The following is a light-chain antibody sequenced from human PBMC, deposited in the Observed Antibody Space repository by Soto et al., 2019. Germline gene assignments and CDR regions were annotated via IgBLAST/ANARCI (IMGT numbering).Light chain of an antibody. CDR2: AAS. J-gene: IGKJ1*01. CDR3: QQYYSYPRT. V-gene: IGKV1-39*01. Sequence: DIQMTQSPSSRSASVGDRVTITCRASQSISSYLNWYQQKPGKAPKLLIYAASSLQSGVPSRFSGSGSGTDFTLTISCLQSEDFATYYCQQYYSYPRTFGQGTKVDI. CDR1: QSISSY.